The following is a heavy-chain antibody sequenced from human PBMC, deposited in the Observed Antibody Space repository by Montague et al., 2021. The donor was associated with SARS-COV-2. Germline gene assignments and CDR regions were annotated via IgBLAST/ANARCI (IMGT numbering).Heavy chain of an antibody. V-gene: IGHV4-59*01. CDR3: ARDFDY. CDR2: VHHDGSSGSA. Sequence: SETLSLTCTVSGGSFKNYYWSWIRQPPGKGLEWIGYVHHDGSSGSANYNPSVWSRVTISVDTSKNQFSLKLSSVTAADTAVYYCARDFDYWGQGTLVTVPS. J-gene: IGHJ4*02. CDR1: GGSFKNYY.